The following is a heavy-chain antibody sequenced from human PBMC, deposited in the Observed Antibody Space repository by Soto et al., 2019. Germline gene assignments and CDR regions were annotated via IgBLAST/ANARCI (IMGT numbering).Heavy chain of an antibody. J-gene: IGHJ6*02. CDR2: AYYRSQWHY. V-gene: IGHV6-1*01. Sequence: SQTLSLTCAISGDSVSSNSAAWNWIRQSPSRGLEWLGRAYYRSQWHYDSAVSVRSRIAVIPDTSKNQFSLQLLSASPDDTAVYSCTGQKGESPTYSGRDLLGQVPRITVSS. D-gene: IGHD1-26*01. CDR3: TGQKGESPTYSGRDL. CDR1: GDSVSSNSAA.